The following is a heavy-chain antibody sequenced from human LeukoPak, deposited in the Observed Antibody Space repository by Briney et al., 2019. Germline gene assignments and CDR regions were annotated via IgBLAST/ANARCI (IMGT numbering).Heavy chain of an antibody. CDR2: ISSSGSTI. Sequence: GGSLRLSCAASGFTFSSYAMSWVRQAPGKGLEWVSYISSSGSTIYYADSVKGRFTISRDNAKNSLYLQMNSLRAEDTAVYYCARESEMATYFDYWGQGTLVTVSS. CDR3: ARESEMATYFDY. V-gene: IGHV3-48*04. D-gene: IGHD5-24*01. CDR1: GFTFSSYA. J-gene: IGHJ4*02.